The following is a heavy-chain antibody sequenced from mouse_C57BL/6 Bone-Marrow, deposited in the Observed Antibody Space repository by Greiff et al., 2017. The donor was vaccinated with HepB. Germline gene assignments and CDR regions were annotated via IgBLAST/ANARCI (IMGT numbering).Heavy chain of an antibody. J-gene: IGHJ2*01. Sequence: VMLVESGAELARPGASVKLSCKASGYTFTSYGISWVKQRTGQGLEWIGEIYTRSGNTYYNEKFKGKATLTRYKSYRTAYMELRSLTSVDSAVYVCALDRRHFAYWGQGTTLTVSS. CDR1: GYTFTSYG. V-gene: IGHV1-81*01. CDR2: IYTRSGNT. CDR3: ALDRRHFAY.